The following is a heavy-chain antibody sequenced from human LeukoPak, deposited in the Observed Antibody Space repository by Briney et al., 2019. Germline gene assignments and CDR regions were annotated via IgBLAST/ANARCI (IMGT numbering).Heavy chain of an antibody. J-gene: IGHJ5*02. Sequence: WASVKVSCKASGYSFTGYYIHWVRQAPGQGLEWMGWINPNSGGTNYAQKFQGRVTMTRDTSISTAYMELSRLRSDDTAVYYCARGDIVVLPAGIPHNWFDPWGQGTLVTVSS. CDR2: INPNSGGT. V-gene: IGHV1-2*02. D-gene: IGHD2-2*02. CDR1: GYSFTGYY. CDR3: ARGDIVVLPAGIPHNWFDP.